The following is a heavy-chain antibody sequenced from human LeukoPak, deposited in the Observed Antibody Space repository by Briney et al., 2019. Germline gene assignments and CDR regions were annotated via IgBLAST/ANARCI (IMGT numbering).Heavy chain of an antibody. D-gene: IGHD5-24*01. J-gene: IGHJ4*02. CDR1: GFTFSSYW. Sequence: PGGSLRLSCTASGFTFSSYWMNWVRQAPAKGLEWVANIKQDGSEKYYVDSVKGRFTISRDNAKKSLYLQMNSLRAEDTAVYYCARETEMANLDYWGQGTLVTVSS. V-gene: IGHV3-7*04. CDR2: IKQDGSEK. CDR3: ARETEMANLDY.